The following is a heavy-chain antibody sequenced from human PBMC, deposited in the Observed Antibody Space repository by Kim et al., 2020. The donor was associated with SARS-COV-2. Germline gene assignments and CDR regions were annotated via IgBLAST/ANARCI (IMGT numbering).Heavy chain of an antibody. CDR2: VYHSGST. Sequence: SETLSLTCTVSGVSITSHYWTWIRQPPGKGLEWIGFVYHSGSTNYNPSLKSRVTMSVETSKNQFSLQLTSMTAADTAIYYCAREGYFEGGRLFFDSWGQG. J-gene: IGHJ4*02. V-gene: IGHV4-59*11. CDR3: AREGYFEGGRLFFDS. CDR1: GVSITSHY. D-gene: IGHD3-16*01.